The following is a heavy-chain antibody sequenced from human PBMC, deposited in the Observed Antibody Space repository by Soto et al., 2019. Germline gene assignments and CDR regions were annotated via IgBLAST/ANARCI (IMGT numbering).Heavy chain of an antibody. CDR2: ISGSGGST. CDR1: GFTFSSYA. CDR3: ARDKVEYYDSSGYYHDAFDI. V-gene: IGHV3-23*01. J-gene: IGHJ3*02. D-gene: IGHD3-22*01. Sequence: GGSLRLSCAASGFTFSSYAMSWVRQAPGKGLEWVSAISGSGGSTYYADSVKGRFTISRDNAKNSLYLQMNSLRAEDTAVYYCARDKVEYYDSSGYYHDAFDIWGQGTMVTVSS.